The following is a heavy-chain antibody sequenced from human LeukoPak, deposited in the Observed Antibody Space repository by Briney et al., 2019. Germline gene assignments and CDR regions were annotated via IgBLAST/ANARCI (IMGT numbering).Heavy chain of an antibody. CDR2: IFTSGSP. Sequence: SETLSLTCSVSGGSIGGHYWNWIRQAPGKGLEWIGHIFTSGSPNYSPSLKSRVTFSRDTARSQIYLRMTSVTAADTAVYYCARQYSSNWYTYWGQGTLVTVSS. V-gene: IGHV4-4*07. J-gene: IGHJ4*02. CDR3: ARQYSSNWYTY. CDR1: GGSIGGHY. D-gene: IGHD6-13*01.